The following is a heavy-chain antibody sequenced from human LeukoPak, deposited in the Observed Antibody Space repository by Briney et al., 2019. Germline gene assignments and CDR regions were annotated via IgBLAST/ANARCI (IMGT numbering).Heavy chain of an antibody. J-gene: IGHJ5*02. CDR1: GFTFSSYG. D-gene: IGHD2-8*01. V-gene: IGHV3-30*02. CDR2: IRYDGSNK. Sequence: GGSLRLSCAASGFTFSSYGMHWVRQAPGKGLEWVAFIRYDGSNKYYADSVKGRFTISRDNSKNTLYLQMNSLRSDDTAVYYCARVPSYCTNGVCYRRFSNRYNWFDPWGQGTLVTVSS. CDR3: ARVPSYCTNGVCYRRFSNRYNWFDP.